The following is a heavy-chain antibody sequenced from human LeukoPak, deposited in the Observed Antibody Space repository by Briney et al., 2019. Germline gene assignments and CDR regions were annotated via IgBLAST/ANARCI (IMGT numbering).Heavy chain of an antibody. Sequence: GGSLRLSCAASGFTFSNYWMHWVRQAPGKGVVWISRIKSDGSRTDYADSVKGRFTISRDNAKNTLYLQMNSLRAEDTAVYYCARELPFDYWGQGTLVTVSS. V-gene: IGHV3-74*01. D-gene: IGHD2-15*01. CDR3: ARELPFDY. CDR2: IKSDGSRT. J-gene: IGHJ4*02. CDR1: GFTFSNYW.